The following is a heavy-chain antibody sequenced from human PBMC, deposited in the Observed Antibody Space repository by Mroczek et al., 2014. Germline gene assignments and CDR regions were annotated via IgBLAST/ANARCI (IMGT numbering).Heavy chain of an antibody. Sequence: VQLVESGGGLVQPGGSLRLSCAASGFTVSSNYMSWVRQAPGKGLEWVSVIYSGGSTYYADSVKGRFTISRDNSKNTLYLQMNSLRAEDTAVYYCARERHCSSTSCREPEGSYYFDYWGQGTLVTVSS. CDR2: IYSGGST. J-gene: IGHJ4*02. D-gene: IGHD2-2*01. V-gene: IGHV3-66*02. CDR3: ARERHCSSTSCREPEGSYYFDY. CDR1: GFTVSSNY.